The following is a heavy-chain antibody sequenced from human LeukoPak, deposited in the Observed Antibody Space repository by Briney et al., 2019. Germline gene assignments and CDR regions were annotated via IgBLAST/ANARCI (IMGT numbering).Heavy chain of an antibody. CDR3: ARGVLYDSSGYYHEELYYFDY. CDR2: IHHSGRT. J-gene: IGHJ4*02. V-gene: IGHV4-30-2*01. Sequence: SETLSLTCTVSGGSISGDTYHWSWIRQPPGKGLEWIGYIHHSGRTSYNPSLQRRVTMSVDRSNNQFSLNLTSVTAADTAVYHCARGVLYDSSGYYHEELYYFDYWGQGTLVTVSS. D-gene: IGHD3-22*01. CDR1: GGSISGDTYH.